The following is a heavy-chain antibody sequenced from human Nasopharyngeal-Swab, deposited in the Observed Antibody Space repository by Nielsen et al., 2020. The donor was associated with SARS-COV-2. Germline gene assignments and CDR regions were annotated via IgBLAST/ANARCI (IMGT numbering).Heavy chain of an antibody. CDR2: ISYDGSNK. CDR3: ARVEAGGEWELLPYYYYYMDV. V-gene: IGHV3-30-3*01. J-gene: IGHJ6*03. Sequence: WIRQPPGKGLEWVAGISYDGSNKYYADSVKGRFTISRDNSKNTLYLQMNSLRAEDTAVYYCARVEAGGEWELLPYYYYYMDVWGKGTTVTVSS. D-gene: IGHD1-26*01.